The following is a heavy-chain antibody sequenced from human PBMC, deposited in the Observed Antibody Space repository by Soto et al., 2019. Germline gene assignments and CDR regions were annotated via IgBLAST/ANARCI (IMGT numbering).Heavy chain of an antibody. D-gene: IGHD3-22*01. CDR1: GIIFSNAW. V-gene: IGHV3-15*01. CDR3: TSDLPDNWFDP. Sequence: PGGSLRLSCEVSGIIFSNAWMNWVRQAPGKGLEWVARIKRLTDGATTDYAAPVRGRFTISRDDSKNVLYLRMNGLKSEDTGVYFCTSDLPDNWFDPWGRGTQVTVSS. CDR2: IKRLTDGATT. J-gene: IGHJ5*01.